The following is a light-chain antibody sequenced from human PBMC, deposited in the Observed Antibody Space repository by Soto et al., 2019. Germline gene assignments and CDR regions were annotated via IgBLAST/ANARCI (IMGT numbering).Light chain of an antibody. CDR2: AAS. CDR1: QVMSGW. CDR3: QQADSLPIT. V-gene: IGKV1D-12*01. Sequence: DIKMTQSPSSVSASVGDRVTITCRASQVMSGWLAWYQQKPGKAPKLLIFAASTLQSGVPSRFSGSGSRTEFTLTISSLQPEDVATYYCQQADSLPITFGQGTRLEIK. J-gene: IGKJ5*01.